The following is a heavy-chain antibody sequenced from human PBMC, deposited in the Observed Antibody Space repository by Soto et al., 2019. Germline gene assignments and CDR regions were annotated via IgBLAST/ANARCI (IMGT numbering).Heavy chain of an antibody. Sequence: GGSLRLSCAASGFTFSGSAMHWVRQASGKGLEWVGRIRSKANSYATAYAASVKGRFTISRDDSKNTAYLQMNSLKTEDTAVYYCTSVGILTGYYYYYYGMDVWGKGTTVTVSS. CDR1: GFTFSGSA. V-gene: IGHV3-73*01. CDR3: TSVGILTGYYYYYYGMDV. CDR2: IRSKANSYAT. J-gene: IGHJ6*04. D-gene: IGHD3-9*01.